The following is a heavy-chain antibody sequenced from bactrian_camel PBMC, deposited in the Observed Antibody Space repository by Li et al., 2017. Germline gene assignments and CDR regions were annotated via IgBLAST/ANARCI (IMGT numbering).Heavy chain of an antibody. CDR1: GYTYSNLC. J-gene: IGHJ6*01. V-gene: IGHV3S9*01. D-gene: IGHD4*01. Sequence: HVQLVESGGGLVQPGGSLRLSCTASGYTYSNLCLAWFRQAPGKGREEVASIDTDGRTTYADHVKDRFTISRDNAKNMVYLHMTSLKPEDTGVYYCVRDYKSGDYRDDFGYWGQGTQVTVS. CDR3: VRDYKSGDYRDDFGY. CDR2: IDTDGRT.